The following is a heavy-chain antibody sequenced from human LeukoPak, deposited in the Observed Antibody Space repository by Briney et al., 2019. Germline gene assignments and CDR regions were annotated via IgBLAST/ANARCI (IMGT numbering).Heavy chain of an antibody. J-gene: IGHJ4*02. CDR1: GGTSNNYA. V-gene: IGHV1-69*05. D-gene: IGHD1-26*01. Sequence: SVKVSCKASGGTSNNYAISWVRQAPGQGLEWMGRIIPIFGTADYAQKFQGRVTVTTDESTSTAYMELSRLRSEDTAVYYCARSGSYPNYYFDYWGQGTLVTVSS. CDR2: IIPIFGTA. CDR3: ARSGSYPNYYFDY.